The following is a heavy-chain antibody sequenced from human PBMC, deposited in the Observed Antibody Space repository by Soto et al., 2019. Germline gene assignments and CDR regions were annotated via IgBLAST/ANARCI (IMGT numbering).Heavy chain of an antibody. J-gene: IGHJ4*02. CDR2: ISSSGGSA. CDR1: GFTFSSYG. V-gene: IGHV3-23*01. Sequence: EVQLLESGGGLVQPGGSLRLSCAASGFTFSSYGMSWVRQAPGKGLEWVSAISSSGGSAYYADSVKGRFTISRDNSKNTMYLQVNSLRADDTAVYYCARGATSPSYWGQGTLVTVSS. CDR3: ARGATSPSY.